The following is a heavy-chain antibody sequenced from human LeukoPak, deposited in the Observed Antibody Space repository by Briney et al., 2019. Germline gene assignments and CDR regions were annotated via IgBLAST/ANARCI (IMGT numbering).Heavy chain of an antibody. V-gene: IGHV3-30*03. J-gene: IGHJ4*02. CDR2: ISYDGSNK. D-gene: IGHD3-10*01. Sequence: PGGSLRLSCAASGFTFSDYYMSWVRQAPGKGLEWVAVISYDGSNKCYADSVKGRFTISRDNSKNTLYLQMNSLRAEDTAVYYCARQGEKYYYGSGSYSYWGQGTLVTVSS. CDR1: GFTFSDYY. CDR3: ARQGEKYYYGSGSYSY.